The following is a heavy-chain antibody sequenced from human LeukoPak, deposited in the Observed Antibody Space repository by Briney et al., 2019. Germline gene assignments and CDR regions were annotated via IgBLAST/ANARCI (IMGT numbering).Heavy chain of an antibody. CDR2: ISDISHII. V-gene: IGHV3-48*04. CDR3: ATAGSYPV. Sequence: PGGSLRLSCAVSGFSFSNSGMNWVRQAPGEGLQWVSYISDISHIIYYADSVKGRFTISRVNAKNSLYLQMHSLRADDTAVYYCATAGSYPVWGQGTLVTVSS. J-gene: IGHJ4*02. D-gene: IGHD3-10*01. CDR1: GFSFSNSG.